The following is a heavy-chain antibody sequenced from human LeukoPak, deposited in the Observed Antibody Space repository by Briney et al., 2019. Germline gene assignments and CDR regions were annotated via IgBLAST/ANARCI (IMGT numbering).Heavy chain of an antibody. CDR1: VFTFSSDA. Sequence: GGSPRDSPAAPVFTFSSDAINCGRQAPGKGLEWVSGISGGGGSTYYADSVKGRFTISRDNSKNTLYLQMNSLRAEDTALYYCVEARRTGVSDGCGQGWLVTVSS. J-gene: IGHJ4*01. CDR3: VEARRTGVSDG. V-gene: IGHV3-23*01. D-gene: IGHD2-8*02. CDR2: ISGGGGST.